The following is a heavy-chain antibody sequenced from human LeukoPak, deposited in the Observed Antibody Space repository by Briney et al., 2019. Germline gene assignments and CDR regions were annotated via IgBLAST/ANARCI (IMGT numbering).Heavy chain of an antibody. Sequence: GGSLRLSCTASGINFGTSWMRWVRQSPGKGLEFLANIKYDGTVKNYLDSVKGRFTISRDNPKNSMYLQMDSLRAEDTAIYYCARDPDSSAFDYWGQGALVTVTS. CDR3: ARDPDSSAFDY. CDR1: GINFGTSW. V-gene: IGHV3-7*01. CDR2: IKYDGTVK. D-gene: IGHD2-15*01. J-gene: IGHJ4*02.